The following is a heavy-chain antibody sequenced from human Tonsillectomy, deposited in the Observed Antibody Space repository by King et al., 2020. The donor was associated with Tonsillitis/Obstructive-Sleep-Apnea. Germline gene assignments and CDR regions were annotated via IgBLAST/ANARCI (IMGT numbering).Heavy chain of an antibody. V-gene: IGHV3-30*04. CDR3: AGDGPYYDFWSGYPLVLTMDV. CDR1: GFTFNSYA. Sequence: VQLVESGGGVVQPGRSLRLSCAASGFTFNSYAMHWVRQAPGKGLEWVAVISYDGSNKYYADSVKGRFTISRDNSKNTLYLQMNSLRAEDTAVYYCAGDGPYYDFWSGYPLVLTMDVWGQGTTVTVSS. J-gene: IGHJ6*02. D-gene: IGHD3-3*01. CDR2: ISYDGSNK.